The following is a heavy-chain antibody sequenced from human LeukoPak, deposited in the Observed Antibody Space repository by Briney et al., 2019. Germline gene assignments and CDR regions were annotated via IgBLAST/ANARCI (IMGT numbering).Heavy chain of an antibody. CDR1: GFTFSRYW. D-gene: IGHD3-16*01. Sequence: GGSLRLSCVASGFTFSRYWMSWVRQAPGKGLECVANMKQGGSEKYYVDSVKGRFTISRDNAKNSLYLQMNSLRAEDTAVYYCARENDYATPDYWGQGTLVTVSS. CDR3: ARENDYATPDY. V-gene: IGHV3-7*01. J-gene: IGHJ4*02. CDR2: MKQGGSEK.